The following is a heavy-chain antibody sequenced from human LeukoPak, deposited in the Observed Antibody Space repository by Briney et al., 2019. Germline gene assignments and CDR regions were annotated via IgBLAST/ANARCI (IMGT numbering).Heavy chain of an antibody. J-gene: IGHJ4*02. CDR1: GFTFSDHA. Sequence: PGGSLRLSCAASGFTFSDHAMSWVRQAPGKGLEWVLAIRGTGTTTFYAASVKGRFTISRDNSKNTADLQMNSLRAEDTAVYYCAKVSWLGTLPSYHFDSWGQGTQATVSS. D-gene: IGHD6-19*01. CDR2: IRGTGTTT. V-gene: IGHV3-23*01. CDR3: AKVSWLGTLPSYHFDS.